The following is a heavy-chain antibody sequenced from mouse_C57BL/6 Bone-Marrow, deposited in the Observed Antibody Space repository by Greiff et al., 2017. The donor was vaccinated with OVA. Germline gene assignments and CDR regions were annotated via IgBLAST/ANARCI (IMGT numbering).Heavy chain of an antibody. CDR3: ARDYDYHFDY. Sequence: VQGVESGAELVRPGTSVKVSCKASGYAFTNYLIEWVKQRPGQGLEWIGVINPGSGGTNYNEKFKGKATLTADKSSSTAYMQLSSLTSEDSAVYFCARDYDYHFDYWGQGTTLTVSS. D-gene: IGHD2-4*01. J-gene: IGHJ2*01. CDR1: GYAFTNYL. V-gene: IGHV1-54*01. CDR2: INPGSGGT.